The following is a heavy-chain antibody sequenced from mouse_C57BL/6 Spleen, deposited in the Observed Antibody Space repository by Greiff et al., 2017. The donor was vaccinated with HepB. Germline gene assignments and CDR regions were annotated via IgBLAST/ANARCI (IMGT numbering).Heavy chain of an antibody. CDR3: ARDSYYYGSSPFAY. CDR1: GFTFSDFY. D-gene: IGHD1-1*01. Sequence: EVNLVESGGGLVQSGRSLRLSCATSGFTFSDFYMEWVRQAPGKGLEWIAASRNKANDYTTEYSASVKGRFIVSRDTSQSILYLQMNALRAEDTAIYYCARDSYYYGSSPFAYGGQGTLVTVSA. CDR2: SRNKANDYTT. V-gene: IGHV7-1*01. J-gene: IGHJ3*01.